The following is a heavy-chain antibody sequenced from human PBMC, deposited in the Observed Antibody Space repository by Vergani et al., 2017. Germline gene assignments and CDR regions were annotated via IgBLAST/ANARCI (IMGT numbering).Heavy chain of an antibody. V-gene: IGHV2-5*01. D-gene: IGHD3-16*01. J-gene: IGHJ4*02. Sequence: QINLKESGPTLVKPTQTLTLTCSFSGFSLTSSGVVVGWVRQPPGKALQWLSLLFWHDDTRHSPSLKNRLTITKDTSKNQVFLTMTNMDPVDTATYFCVHSPSYFSVAYWGYIDYWGQGTLITVSS. CDR3: VHSPSYFSVAYWGYIDY. CDR1: GFSLTSSGVV. CDR2: LFWHDDT.